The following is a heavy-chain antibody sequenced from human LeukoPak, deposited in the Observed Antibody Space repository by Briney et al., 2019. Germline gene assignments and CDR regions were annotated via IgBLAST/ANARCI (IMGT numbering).Heavy chain of an antibody. D-gene: IGHD3-3*01. CDR2: SYTSGST. Sequence: SETLSLTCPLSGGSISSYYWRWIRQPAGRGRGWIGRSYTSGSTNYNPSLKSRVTMSVDTSKNQFSLKLSSVTAADTAVYYCARTTGFWSGYYNYWGQGTLVTVSS. V-gene: IGHV4-4*07. CDR3: ARTTGFWSGYYNY. CDR1: GGSISSYY. J-gene: IGHJ4*02.